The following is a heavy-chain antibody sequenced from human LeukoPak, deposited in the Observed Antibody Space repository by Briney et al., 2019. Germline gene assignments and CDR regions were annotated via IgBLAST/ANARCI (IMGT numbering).Heavy chain of an antibody. CDR1: GFTFNTYW. CDR3: ARLGRITMFRGTDY. Sequence: GGSLRLSCAASGFTFNTYWMSWVRQAPGKGLEWVANINQDGSEKYYVDSVRGRFTISRDNAKDSLWLQVNSLRAEDTAVYYCARLGRITMFRGTDYWGQGTLVTVSS. D-gene: IGHD3-10*01. J-gene: IGHJ4*02. CDR2: INQDGSEK. V-gene: IGHV3-7*01.